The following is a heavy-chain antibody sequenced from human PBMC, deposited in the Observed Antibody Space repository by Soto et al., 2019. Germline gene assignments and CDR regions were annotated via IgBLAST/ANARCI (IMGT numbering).Heavy chain of an antibody. J-gene: IGHJ4*02. V-gene: IGHV4-4*02. CDR1: GGSISSGNC. CDR2: IFHDGTA. CDR3: ARRVYDTRRNYMYFDF. D-gene: IGHD2-8*01. Sequence: SETLSLTCTVSGGSISSGNCCTWVRHPPPRGLEYIGEIFHDGTANYYPSFERRVAISVDTSKNQFSLKLTSVTAADTAIYVCARRVYDTRRNYMYFDFWGQGALVTVSS.